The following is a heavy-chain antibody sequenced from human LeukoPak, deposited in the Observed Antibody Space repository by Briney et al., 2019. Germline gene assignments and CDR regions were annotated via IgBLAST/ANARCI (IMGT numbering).Heavy chain of an antibody. CDR3: ARRGVVVTSPPDAFDI. Sequence: GGSLKISCKGSGYSFTSYWIGWVRQMPGKGLEWMGIIYTGDSDTRYSPSFQGQVTISADQSISTAYLQWSSLKASDTAMYYCARRGVVVTSPPDAFDIWGQGTMVTVSS. CDR2: IYTGDSDT. CDR1: GYSFTSYW. J-gene: IGHJ3*02. V-gene: IGHV5-51*01. D-gene: IGHD2-21*02.